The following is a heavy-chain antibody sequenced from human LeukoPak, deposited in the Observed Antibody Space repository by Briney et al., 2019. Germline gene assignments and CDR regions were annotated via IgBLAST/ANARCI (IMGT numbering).Heavy chain of an antibody. D-gene: IGHD6-19*01. CDR2: INPNSGGT. CDR1: GYTFTSYA. Sequence: ASVKVSCKASGYTFTSYAMHWVRQAPGQGLEWMGWINPNSGGTNYAQKFQGWVTMTRDTSISTAYMELSRLRSDDTAVYYCARGRPGIAVAGTAVNYYYYGMDVWGQGTTVTVSS. CDR3: ARGRPGIAVAGTAVNYYYYGMDV. V-gene: IGHV1-2*04. J-gene: IGHJ6*02.